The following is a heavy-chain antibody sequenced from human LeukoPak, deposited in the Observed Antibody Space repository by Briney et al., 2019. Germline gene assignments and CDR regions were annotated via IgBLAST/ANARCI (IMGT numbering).Heavy chain of an antibody. CDR3: AGVGSVTKGGDY. J-gene: IGHJ4*02. CDR1: GYSISSGYY. V-gene: IGHV4-38-2*02. Sequence: SETLSLTCTVSGYSISSGYYWGWIRQPPGKGLEWIGSIYHSGSTYYNPSLKSRVTISVDTSKNQFSLKLSSVTAADTAVYYCAGVGSVTKGGDYWGQGTLVTVPS. D-gene: IGHD4-11*01. CDR2: IYHSGST.